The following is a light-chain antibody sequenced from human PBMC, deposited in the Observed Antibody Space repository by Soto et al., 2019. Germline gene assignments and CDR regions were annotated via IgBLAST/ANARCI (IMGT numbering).Light chain of an antibody. Sequence: DIQMTQSPSSVSAFVEDRVTITCRASQGINNWLAWYQEKPGKAPKLLIYAASNLQSGVPSRFSGSGSGTDFTLTISSLQPEDFATYYCQQANSFPYTFGQGTKLEIK. CDR1: QGINNW. CDR2: AAS. J-gene: IGKJ2*01. CDR3: QQANSFPYT. V-gene: IGKV1-12*01.